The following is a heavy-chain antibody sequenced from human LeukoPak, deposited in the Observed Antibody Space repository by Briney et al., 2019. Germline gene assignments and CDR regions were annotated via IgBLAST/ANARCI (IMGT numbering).Heavy chain of an antibody. V-gene: IGHV1-69*04. CDR2: IIPILGIA. CDR1: GGTFSGYT. J-gene: IGHJ6*02. CDR3: ARDLGAAADYYYYYGMDV. Sequence: SVKVSCKASGGTFSGYTISWVRQAPGQGLEWMGRIIPILGIANYAQKFQGRVTITADKSTSTAYMELSSLRSEDTAVYYCARDLGAAADYYYYYGMDVWGQGTTVTVSS. D-gene: IGHD6-13*01.